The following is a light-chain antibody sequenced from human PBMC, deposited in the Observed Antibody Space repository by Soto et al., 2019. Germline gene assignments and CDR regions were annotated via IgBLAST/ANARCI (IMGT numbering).Light chain of an antibody. V-gene: IGLV2-14*01. CDR2: EVS. J-gene: IGLJ1*01. Sequence: QSVLTQPASVSGSPGQSITISCTGTSSDVGGYNSVSWYQQHPGKAPKLMIYEVSHRPSGVSNRFSGSTSANTASQTISGLQAEDEADYYCSSFTTSTTYVFGTGTKVTVL. CDR3: SSFTTSTTYV. CDR1: SSDVGGYNS.